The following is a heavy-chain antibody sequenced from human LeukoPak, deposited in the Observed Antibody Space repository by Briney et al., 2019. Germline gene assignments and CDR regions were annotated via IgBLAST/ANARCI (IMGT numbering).Heavy chain of an antibody. J-gene: IGHJ6*03. Sequence: PSQTLSLTCTVSGGSISSGGYYWSWIRQHPGKGLEWIGHIYYSGSTYYNPSLKSRVTISVDTSKNQFSLKLSSVTAADTAVYYCARVRGTVTIYYYYYMDVWGKGTTVTVSS. D-gene: IGHD4-17*01. CDR1: GGSISSGGYY. CDR2: IYYSGST. CDR3: ARVRGTVTIYYYYYMDV. V-gene: IGHV4-31*03.